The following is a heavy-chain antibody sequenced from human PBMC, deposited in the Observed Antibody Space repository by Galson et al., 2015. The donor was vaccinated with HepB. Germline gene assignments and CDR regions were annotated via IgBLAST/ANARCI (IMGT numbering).Heavy chain of an antibody. CDR1: GFTFSGSA. D-gene: IGHD3-3*01. CDR3: TLVWSGYYTGRVDY. Sequence: SLRLSCAASGFTFSGSAMHWVRQASGKGLEWVGRIRSKANSYATAYAASVKGRFTISRDDSKNTAYLQMNSLKTEDTAVYYCTLVWSGYYTGRVDYWGQGTLVTVSS. J-gene: IGHJ4*02. V-gene: IGHV3-73*01. CDR2: IRSKANSYAT.